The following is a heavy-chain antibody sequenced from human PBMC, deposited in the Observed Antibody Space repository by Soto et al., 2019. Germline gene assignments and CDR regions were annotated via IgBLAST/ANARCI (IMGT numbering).Heavy chain of an antibody. D-gene: IGHD3-9*01. CDR1: GFTFTNAW. V-gene: IGHV3-15*07. CDR2: IKSKTDGGTT. Sequence: GGSLRLSCAASGFTFTNAWINWVRQAPGKGLEWVGRIKSKTDGGTTDYAEPVKGRFTISRDNSNNMLYLQMNSLKVEDTAVYYCAKDRSNYDILTGLDYWGQGTLVTVSS. CDR3: AKDRSNYDILTGLDY. J-gene: IGHJ4*02.